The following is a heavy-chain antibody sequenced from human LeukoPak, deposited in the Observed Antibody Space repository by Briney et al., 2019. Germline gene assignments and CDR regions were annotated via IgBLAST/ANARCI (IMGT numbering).Heavy chain of an antibody. D-gene: IGHD1-26*01. CDR1: GYTFTSYG. CDR2: ISAYTGNT. CDR3: ARDSLGSYSSPDN. J-gene: IGHJ4*02. V-gene: IGHV1-18*01. Sequence: GASVKVSCKTSGYTFTSYGITWVRQAPGQGLDWMGWISAYTGNTNYAQKVQGRVTMTTDTSTSTAYMEVRSLRSDDTAVYYCARDSLGSYSSPDNWGQGTLVTVSS.